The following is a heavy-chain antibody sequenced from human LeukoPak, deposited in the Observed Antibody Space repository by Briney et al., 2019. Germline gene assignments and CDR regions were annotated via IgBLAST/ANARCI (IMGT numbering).Heavy chain of an antibody. D-gene: IGHD3-10*01. CDR1: GFTFSNAW. CDR2: IKSKTDGGTT. J-gene: IGHJ4*02. V-gene: IGHV3-15*01. Sequence: GGSLRLSCAASGFTFSNAWMSWVRQAPGKGLEWVGRIKSKTDGGTTDYAAPVKGRFTISRDDSKNTLYLQMNSLKTGDTAVYYCTTVPIPLWFGELFNYWGQGTLVTVSS. CDR3: TTVPIPLWFGELFNY.